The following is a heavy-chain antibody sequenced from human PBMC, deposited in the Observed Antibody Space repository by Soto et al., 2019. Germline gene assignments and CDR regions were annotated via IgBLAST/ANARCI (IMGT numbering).Heavy chain of an antibody. V-gene: IGHV3-30*18. CDR1: GFTFSSYG. Sequence: QVQLVESGGGVVQPGRSLRLSCAASGFTFSSYGMHWVRQAPGKGLEWVAVISYDGSNKYYADSVKGRFTISRDNSKNTLYLQMTSLRAEDTAVYYCAKERRPPDIVLVVAAQKNGSAFDIWGQGTMVTVSS. CDR2: ISYDGSNK. D-gene: IGHD2-15*01. CDR3: AKERRPPDIVLVVAAQKNGSAFDI. J-gene: IGHJ3*02.